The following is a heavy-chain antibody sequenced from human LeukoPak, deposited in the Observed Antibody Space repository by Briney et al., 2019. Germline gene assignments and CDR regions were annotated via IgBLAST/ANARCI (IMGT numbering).Heavy chain of an antibody. D-gene: IGHD1-26*01. Sequence: GASVKVSCKASGYTFTGYYMHWVRQAPGQGLEWMGWINPNSGGTNYAQKLQGRVTMTTDTSTSTAYMELRSLRSDDTAVYYCARDTRWEPYYYYMDVWGKGTTVTVSS. CDR2: INPNSGGT. CDR3: ARDTRWEPYYYYMDV. J-gene: IGHJ6*03. CDR1: GYTFTGYY. V-gene: IGHV1-2*02.